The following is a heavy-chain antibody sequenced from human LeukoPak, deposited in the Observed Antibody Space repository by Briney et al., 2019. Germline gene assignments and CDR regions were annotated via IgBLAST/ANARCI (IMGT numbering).Heavy chain of an antibody. V-gene: IGHV4-39*01. CDR1: GGSICSSSYS. CDR2: IYYSGST. CDR3: ARLSPSSAYYLFDD. D-gene: IGHD3-22*01. J-gene: IGHJ4*02. Sequence: SETLSLTCAVSGGSICSSSYSWGWIRQPPGKGLEWIGTIYYSGSTYYNPSLESRVTISVDTSKNQFSLKLSSVTAADTAVYYCARLSPSSAYYLFDDWGQGTLVTVSS.